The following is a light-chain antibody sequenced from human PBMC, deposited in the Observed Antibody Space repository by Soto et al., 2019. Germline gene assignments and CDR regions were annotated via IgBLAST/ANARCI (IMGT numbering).Light chain of an antibody. V-gene: IGKV3-20*01. J-gene: IGKJ4*01. CDR3: QQYGSSLRST. CDR1: QSVSSSY. Sequence: EIVLTQSPGTLSLSPGERAILSCRASQSVSSSYLAWYKQKPGQAPRLLIYDASSRATGIPDRFSGSGSGTDFTLTISRLEPEDFAVYYCQQYGSSLRSTSGGGTKVEIK. CDR2: DAS.